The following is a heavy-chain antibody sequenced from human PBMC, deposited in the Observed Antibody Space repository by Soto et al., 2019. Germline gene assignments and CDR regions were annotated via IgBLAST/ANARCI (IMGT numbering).Heavy chain of an antibody. CDR3: ASETRTGNYYKDV. V-gene: IGHV3-48*01. CDR1: GFSFSYYG. CDR2: ISTSSRNI. J-gene: IGHJ6*03. D-gene: IGHD1-1*01. Sequence: EVQLVDSGGGLVQPGGSLRLSCAASGFSFSYYGMNWVRQAPGKGLEWVSYISTSSRNIYYADSVKGRYTISRDNTKNSLSLQMNSLRAADTAVYYCASETRTGNYYKDVWGQGTTVTVSS.